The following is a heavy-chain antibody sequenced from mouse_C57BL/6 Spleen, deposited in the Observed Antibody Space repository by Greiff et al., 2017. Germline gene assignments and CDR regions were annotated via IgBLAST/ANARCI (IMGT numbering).Heavy chain of an antibody. V-gene: IGHV1-81*01. J-gene: IGHJ2*01. D-gene: IGHD2-14*01. CDR3: ARYRGTREGYFDY. Sequence: QVQLKESGAELARPGASVKLSCKASGYTFTSYGISWVKQRTGQGLEWIGEIYPRSGNPYYNEKFKGKATLTADKSSSTAYMELRSLTSEDSAVYFCARYRGTREGYFDYWGQGTTLTVSS. CDR1: GYTFTSYG. CDR2: IYPRSGNP.